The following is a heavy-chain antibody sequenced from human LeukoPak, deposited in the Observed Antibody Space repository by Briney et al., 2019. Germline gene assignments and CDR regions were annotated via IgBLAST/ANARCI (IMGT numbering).Heavy chain of an antibody. Sequence: GGSLRLSCAASGFTFSSYWMHWVRQAPGKGLVWVSRINSDGSSTSYADSVKGRFTISRDNAKNTLYLQMNSLRAEDTAVYYCAREGRGWNGAVGYYYYMDVWGKGTTVTVSS. J-gene: IGHJ6*03. D-gene: IGHD1-1*01. CDR2: INSDGSST. CDR3: AREGRGWNGAVGYYYYMDV. CDR1: GFTFSSYW. V-gene: IGHV3-74*01.